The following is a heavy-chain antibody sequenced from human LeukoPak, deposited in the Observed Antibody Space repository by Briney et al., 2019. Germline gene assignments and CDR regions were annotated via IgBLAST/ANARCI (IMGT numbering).Heavy chain of an antibody. CDR3: ARVVPSNWFDP. CDR2: IYYSGST. V-gene: IGHV4-30-4*01. J-gene: IGHJ5*02. Sequence: SETLSLTCTVSGGSISSGDYYWSWIRQPPGKGLEWIGYIYYSGSTYYNPSLKSRVTISVDTSKNQFSLKLSSVTAADTAVYYCARVVPSNWFDPWGQGTLVTVSS. CDR1: GGSISSGDYY.